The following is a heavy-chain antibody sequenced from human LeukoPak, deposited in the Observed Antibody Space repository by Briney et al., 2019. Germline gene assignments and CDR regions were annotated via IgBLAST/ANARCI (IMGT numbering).Heavy chain of an antibody. Sequence: SVKVSCKASGYTFTSYGISWVRQAPGQGLEWMGGIIPIFGTANYAQKFQGRVTITADKSTSTAYMELSSLRSEDTAVYYCAGQLQSYYYGSGSYYRGPFDYWGQGTLVTVSS. CDR1: GYTFTSYG. V-gene: IGHV1-69*06. CDR3: AGQLQSYYYGSGSYYRGPFDY. CDR2: IIPIFGTA. J-gene: IGHJ4*02. D-gene: IGHD3-10*01.